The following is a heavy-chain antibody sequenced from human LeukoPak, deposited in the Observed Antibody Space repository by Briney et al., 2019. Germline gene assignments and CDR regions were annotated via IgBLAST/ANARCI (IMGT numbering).Heavy chain of an antibody. V-gene: IGHV3-48*03. CDR1: GFTFSSYE. Sequence: PGGSLRLSCAASGFTFSSYEMNWVRQAPGKGLEWVSYISSSDSTIYYADSVKGRFTISRDNAKNSPYLQMNSLRAEDTALYYCARVRRIGFGPSPYYYYMDVWGKGTTVTISS. CDR3: ARVRRIGFGPSPYYYYMDV. J-gene: IGHJ6*03. CDR2: ISSSDSTI. D-gene: IGHD3-10*01.